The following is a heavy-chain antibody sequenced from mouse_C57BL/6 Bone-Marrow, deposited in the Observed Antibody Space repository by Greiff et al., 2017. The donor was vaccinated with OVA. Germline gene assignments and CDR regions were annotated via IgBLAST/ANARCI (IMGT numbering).Heavy chain of an antibody. CDR3: ARESTTRAFAY. CDR1: GFSLTSYG. J-gene: IGHJ3*01. CDR2: IWSGGST. V-gene: IGHV2-2*01. D-gene: IGHD2-12*01. Sequence: QVQLKESGPGLVQPSQSLSITCTVSGFSLTSYGVHWVRQSPGKGLEWLGVIWSGGSTDYNAAFISRLSISKDNSKSQVFFKMNSLQADDTAIDYCARESTTRAFAYWGQGTLVTVSA.